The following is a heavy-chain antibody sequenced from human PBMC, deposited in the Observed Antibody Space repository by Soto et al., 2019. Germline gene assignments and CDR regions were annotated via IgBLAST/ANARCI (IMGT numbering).Heavy chain of an antibody. J-gene: IGHJ4*02. CDR2: IYYSGST. Sequence: SETLSLTCTVSGGSISSGDYYWSWIRQPPGKGLEWIGYIYYSGSTYYNPSLKSRVTISVDTSKNQFSLKLSSVTAPDTAVYYCATGPASHYYYDSSGYAPLINYWGQGTLVTVSS. CDR3: ATGPASHYYYDSSGYAPLINY. CDR1: GGSISSGDYY. V-gene: IGHV4-30-4*01. D-gene: IGHD3-22*01.